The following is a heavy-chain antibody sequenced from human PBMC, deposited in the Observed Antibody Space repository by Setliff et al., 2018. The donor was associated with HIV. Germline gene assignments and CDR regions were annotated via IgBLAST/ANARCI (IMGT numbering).Heavy chain of an antibody. J-gene: IGHJ4*02. Sequence: GGSLRLSCTVSGFTFGDYTMSWVRQAPGKGLEWVGFIRSKTYGGTTEYAASVKGRFTISRDDSRSIAYLQMNSLKTEDTAVYYCTSAFADYAYWYFDYWGQGTLVTVSS. CDR1: GFTFGDYT. V-gene: IGHV3-49*04. CDR2: IRSKTYGGTT. D-gene: IGHD2-8*02. CDR3: TSAFADYAYWYFDY.